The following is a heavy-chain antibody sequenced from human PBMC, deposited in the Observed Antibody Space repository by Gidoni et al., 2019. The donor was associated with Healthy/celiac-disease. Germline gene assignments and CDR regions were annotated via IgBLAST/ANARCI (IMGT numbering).Heavy chain of an antibody. D-gene: IGHD5-18*01. CDR3: AKDQLIAQFYYYYGMDV. CDR2: ISGSGGST. V-gene: IGHV3-23*01. J-gene: IGHJ6*02. Sequence: EVQLLESGGGLVQPGGSLRLACPASGFTFGRYAMSWVRQAPGKGLEWVSAISGSGGSTYYADSVKGRFTISRDNSKNTLYLQMNSLRAEDTAVYYCAKDQLIAQFYYYYGMDVWGQGTTVTVSS. CDR1: GFTFGRYA.